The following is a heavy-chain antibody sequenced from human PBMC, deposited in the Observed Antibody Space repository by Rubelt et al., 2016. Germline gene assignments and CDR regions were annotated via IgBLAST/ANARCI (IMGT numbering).Heavy chain of an antibody. V-gene: IGHV1-2*06. CDR3: AREPVTDHSYSFDY. CDR1: GYIFTNYA. CDR2: INPKSGGT. D-gene: IGHD2-21*02. J-gene: IGHJ4*02. Sequence: QVQLVQSGAEVKKPGASVKVSCKASGYIFTNYAFNWVRQATGQGLEWMGRINPKSGGTNYAQKFQGRVTLTRDTSISTAYMELSRLTSDDTAVYYCAREPVTDHSYSFDYGGQGTLVTVSS.